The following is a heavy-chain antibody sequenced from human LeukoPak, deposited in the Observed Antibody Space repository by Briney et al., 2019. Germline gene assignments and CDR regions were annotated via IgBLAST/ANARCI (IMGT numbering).Heavy chain of an antibody. D-gene: IGHD4-17*01. J-gene: IGHJ6*03. CDR1: GGSISSYH. V-gene: IGHV4-59*08. Sequence: SETLSLTCTVSGGSISSYHWSWIRQPPGKGLEWIGYIYYSGSTNYNPSLKSRVTISVDTSKNQFSLKLSSVTAADTAVYYCARSPHDYGDSQGYYYYMDVWGKGTTVTVSS. CDR3: ARSPHDYGDSQGYYYYMDV. CDR2: IYYSGST.